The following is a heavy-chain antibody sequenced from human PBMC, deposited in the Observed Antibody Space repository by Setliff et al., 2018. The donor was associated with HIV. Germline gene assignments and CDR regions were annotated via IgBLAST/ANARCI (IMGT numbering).Heavy chain of an antibody. CDR3: ARGRMGYSSSCYAGGNI. Sequence: GGSLRLSCAASGFTFSNYDMNWVRQAPGKGLEWVSSIRGRSSYIYNADSVKGRFTISRDNSKNILYLQMNSLRAEDTAVYYCARGRMGYSSSCYAGGNIWGQGTMVTVSS. V-gene: IGHV3-21*04. D-gene: IGHD6-6*01. J-gene: IGHJ3*02. CDR1: GFTFSNYD. CDR2: IRGRSSYI.